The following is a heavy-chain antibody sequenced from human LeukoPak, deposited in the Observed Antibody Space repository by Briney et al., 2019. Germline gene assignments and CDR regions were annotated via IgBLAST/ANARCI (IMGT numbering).Heavy chain of an antibody. D-gene: IGHD3-3*01. CDR3: ARHTTIFGHFGY. J-gene: IGHJ4*02. Sequence: SETLSLTCTVSGGSISSSSYYWGWIRQPPGKGLEWIGSMYYSGSTYYNPSLKSRVTISVDTSKNQFSLKLSSVTAADTAVYYCARHTTIFGHFGYWGEGTLVTVSS. CDR1: GGSISSSSYY. V-gene: IGHV4-39*01. CDR2: MYYSGST.